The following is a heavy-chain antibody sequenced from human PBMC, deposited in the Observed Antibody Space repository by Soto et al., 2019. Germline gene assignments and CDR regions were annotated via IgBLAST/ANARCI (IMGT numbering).Heavy chain of an antibody. D-gene: IGHD3-3*01. Sequence: QVQLVQSGAEVKKPGASVKVSCKASGYTFTSYYMHWVRQAPGQGLEWMGIINPSGGSTSYAQKCQGRVTMTRDTSTSTVYMELSSLRSEDTAVYYCARDRYYDFWSGNAFDIWGQGTMVTVSS. CDR3: ARDRYYDFWSGNAFDI. J-gene: IGHJ3*02. CDR1: GYTFTSYY. CDR2: INPSGGST. V-gene: IGHV1-46*01.